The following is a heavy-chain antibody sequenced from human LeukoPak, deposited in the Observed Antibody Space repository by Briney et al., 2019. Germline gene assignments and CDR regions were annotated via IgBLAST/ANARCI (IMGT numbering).Heavy chain of an antibody. D-gene: IGHD3-22*01. J-gene: IGHJ4*02. CDR3: ARENGDSSVGFDF. CDR1: GGSISSYY. V-gene: IGHV4-59*01. Sequence: SETLSLTCTVSGGSISSYYWSWIRQPPGKGLEWIWYIYSSGRTNYTPSLKSRPTISVDTSKHHFSLKLSSVTAADTAVYYCARENGDSSVGFDFWGQGTLVTVSS. CDR2: IYSSGRT.